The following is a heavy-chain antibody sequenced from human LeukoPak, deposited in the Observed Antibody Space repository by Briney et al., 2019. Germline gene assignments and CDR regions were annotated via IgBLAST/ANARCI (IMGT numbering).Heavy chain of an antibody. V-gene: IGHV4-38-2*02. Sequence: SETLSLTCTVSGYSINSGYYWVWIRQPPGKGLEWIGSIYRTGSTNYNPSLKSRVTMSVDTSKNQFSLKLSSVTAADTAVYYCARGYRTQYYFDYWGQGTLVTVSS. J-gene: IGHJ4*02. CDR1: GYSINSGYY. CDR2: IYRTGST. D-gene: IGHD1-1*01. CDR3: ARGYRTQYYFDY.